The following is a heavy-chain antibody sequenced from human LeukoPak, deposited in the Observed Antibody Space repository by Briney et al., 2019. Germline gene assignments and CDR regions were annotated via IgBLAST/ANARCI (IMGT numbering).Heavy chain of an antibody. Sequence: SETLSLTCTVSGGSISSYYWSWIRQPPGKGLEWIGRMYSSGSTIYNPSLKSRVTMSVDTSKNQFSLTLSSVTAADTAVYYCARTRSYYMDVWAKGTTVTVSS. CDR1: GGSISSYY. CDR3: ARTRSYYMDV. CDR2: MYSSGST. V-gene: IGHV4-4*07. D-gene: IGHD6-19*01. J-gene: IGHJ6*03.